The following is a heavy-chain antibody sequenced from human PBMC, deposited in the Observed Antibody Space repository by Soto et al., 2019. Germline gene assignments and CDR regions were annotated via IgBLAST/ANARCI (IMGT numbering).Heavy chain of an antibody. Sequence: QVQLVEPGGGVVQPGRSLRLSCAASGFTFSDYAMHWVRQAPGKGLEWVAVISYNASNKYYADSVKGRFTISRDNSKNTLYLQMNSLRAEDTAVYYCATKYYYDSSGSIGYWGQGTLVTVSS. V-gene: IGHV3-30-3*01. CDR3: ATKYYYDSSGSIGY. CDR2: ISYNASNK. J-gene: IGHJ4*02. D-gene: IGHD3-22*01. CDR1: GFTFSDYA.